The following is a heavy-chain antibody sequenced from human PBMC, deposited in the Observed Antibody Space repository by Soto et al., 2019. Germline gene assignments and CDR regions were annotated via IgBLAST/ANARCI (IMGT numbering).Heavy chain of an antibody. Sequence: QVQLQESGPGLVKPSETLSLTCTVSGGSISGYYWSWIRQPPGKGLEWIGFISYTGSSNYNHSLKRRVTISLDTFKNQFSLNLNSVTAADTAVYYCARSSRSWVYPWGQGTLVTVSS. CDR2: ISYTGSS. CDR3: ARSSRSWVYP. CDR1: GGSISGYY. V-gene: IGHV4-59*08. J-gene: IGHJ5*02.